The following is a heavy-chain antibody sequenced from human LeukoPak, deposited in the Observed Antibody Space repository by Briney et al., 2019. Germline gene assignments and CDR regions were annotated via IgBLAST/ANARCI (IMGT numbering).Heavy chain of an antibody. CDR2: ISYSGSS. D-gene: IGHD3-3*01. CDR1: GGSIRNNY. V-gene: IGHV4-59*01. Sequence: SETLSLTCTVPGGSIRNNYWSWIRQPPGKGLELIGYISYSGSSNYNPSLKSRATISVDTSKNQFSLKLSSVTAADTAVYYCAREAVVETIFAGVDPWGQGTLVTVSS. J-gene: IGHJ5*02. CDR3: AREAVVETIFAGVDP.